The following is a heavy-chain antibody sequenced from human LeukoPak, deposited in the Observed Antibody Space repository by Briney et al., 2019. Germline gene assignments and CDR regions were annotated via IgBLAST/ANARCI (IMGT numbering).Heavy chain of an antibody. J-gene: IGHJ4*02. D-gene: IGHD2-15*01. CDR1: GYSFTSYW. CDR3: ARWGGYCTGGSCYPLYYFDS. CDR2: TYPPDCDT. Sequence: ESLKISCKGSGYSFTSYWIGWVRQMPGKGLEWMGITYPPDCDTRYSPSFQGQVTISADKSISTAYLQWNSLKASDTAMYYCARWGGYCTGGSCYPLYYFDSWGQGTLVTVSP. V-gene: IGHV5-51*01.